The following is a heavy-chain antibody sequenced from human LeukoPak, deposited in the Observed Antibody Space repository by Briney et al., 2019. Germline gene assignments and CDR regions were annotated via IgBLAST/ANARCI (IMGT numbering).Heavy chain of an antibody. CDR1: GFTFSSYS. J-gene: IGHJ6*03. CDR2: ISSSGSTI. V-gene: IGHV3-48*01. CDR3: ATGYYYYMDV. Sequence: GGSLRLSCAASGFTFSSYSMNWVRQAPGKGLEWVSYISSSGSTIYYADSVKGRFTISRDNAKNSLYLQMNSLRAEDTAVYYCATGYYYYMDVWGKGTTVTVSS.